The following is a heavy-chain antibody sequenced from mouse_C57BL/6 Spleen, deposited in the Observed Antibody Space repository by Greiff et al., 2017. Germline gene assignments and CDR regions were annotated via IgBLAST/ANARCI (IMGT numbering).Heavy chain of an antibody. CDR2: ILPGSGST. V-gene: IGHV1-9*01. CDR1: GYTFTGYW. J-gene: IGHJ1*03. D-gene: IGHD1-1*01. Sequence: VKLMESGAELMKPGASVKLSCKATGYTFTGYWIEWVKQRPGHGLEWIGEILPGSGSTNYNEKFKGKATFTADTSSNTAYMQLSSLTTEDSAIYYCARQEGITTVVEGWYFDVWGTGTTVTVSS. CDR3: ARQEGITTVVEGWYFDV.